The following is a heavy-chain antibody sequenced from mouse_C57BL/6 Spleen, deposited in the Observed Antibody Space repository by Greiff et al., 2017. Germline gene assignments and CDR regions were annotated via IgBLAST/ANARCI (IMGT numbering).Heavy chain of an antibody. D-gene: IGHD1-1*01. CDR1: GFTFSSYA. Sequence: DVQLQESGGGLVKPGGSLKLSCAASGFTFSSYAMSWVRQTPEKRLEWVATISDGGSYTYYPDNVKGRFTISRDNAKNNLYLQMSHLKSEDTAMYYCALDYYGSSPFYAMDYWGQGTSVTVSS. J-gene: IGHJ4*01. V-gene: IGHV5-4*01. CDR2: ISDGGSYT. CDR3: ALDYYGSSPFYAMDY.